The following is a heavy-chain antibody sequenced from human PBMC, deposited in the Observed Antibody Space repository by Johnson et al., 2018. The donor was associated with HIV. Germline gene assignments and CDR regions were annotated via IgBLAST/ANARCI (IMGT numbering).Heavy chain of an antibody. V-gene: IGHV3-20*04. CDR1: GFTFDDYG. CDR2: IHWNGGST. D-gene: IGHD6-6*01. CDR3: ARGRSSSSTAAFDI. Sequence: VQLVESGGGVVRPGGSLRLSCTASGFTFDDYGMSWVRQAPGKGLEWVSGIHWNGGSTGYADSVKGRFTISRDNAKNSLYLQMKSLRGEDTAVYSCARGRSSSSTAAFDIWGQGPMVTVSS. J-gene: IGHJ3*02.